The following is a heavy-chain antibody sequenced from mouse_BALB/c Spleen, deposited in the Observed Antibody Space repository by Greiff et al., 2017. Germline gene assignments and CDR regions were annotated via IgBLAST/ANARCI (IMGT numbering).Heavy chain of an antibody. D-gene: IGHD2-4*01. CDR1: GYTFTSYT. CDR3: ARSTMKVWFAY. Sequence: VQLQQSGAELARPGASVKMSCKASGYTFTSYTMHWVKQRPGQGLEWIGYINPSSGYTNYNQKFKDKATLTADKSSSTAYMQLSSLTSEDSAVYYCARSTMKVWFAYWGQGTLVTVSA. CDR2: INPSSGYT. J-gene: IGHJ3*01. V-gene: IGHV1-4*01.